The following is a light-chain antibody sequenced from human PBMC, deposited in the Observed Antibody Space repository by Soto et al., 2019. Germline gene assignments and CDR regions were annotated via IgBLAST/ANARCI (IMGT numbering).Light chain of an antibody. Sequence: QSALTQPPSASGSPGQSVTISCTGTSSDVGYYNYVSWYQQHPGKAPKLMIYEVNKRPSGVPDRFSGSKSGNAASLTVSGLQAEDEAGYYCSSHAGYNNFYVFGTGTKVPVL. V-gene: IGLV2-8*01. CDR1: SSDVGYYNY. CDR3: SSHAGYNNFYV. CDR2: EVN. J-gene: IGLJ1*01.